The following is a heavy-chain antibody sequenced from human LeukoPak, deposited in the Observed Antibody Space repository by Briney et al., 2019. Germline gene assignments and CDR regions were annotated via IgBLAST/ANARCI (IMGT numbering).Heavy chain of an antibody. CDR3: VRDGAHWDLDY. CDR2: IKFDGGKE. CDR1: GFNFITSG. Sequence: GGSLRLSCAASGFNFITSGMYWIRQAPGKGLEWVAFIKFDGGKEYSTDSVKGRFTISRDNSKNTVHLQMNSLRADDTAMYYCVRDGAHWDLDYWGQGTLVTVSS. D-gene: IGHD7-27*01. J-gene: IGHJ4*02. V-gene: IGHV3-30*19.